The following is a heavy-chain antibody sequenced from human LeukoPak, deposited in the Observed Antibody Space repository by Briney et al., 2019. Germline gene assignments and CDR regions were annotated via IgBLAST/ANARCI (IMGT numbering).Heavy chain of an antibody. CDR2: FYPDNFDT. D-gene: IGHD2-8*01. CDR3: ARHGHCTNGVCYSDYYYYMDV. J-gene: IGHJ6*03. V-gene: IGHV5-51*01. Sequence: GESPQISCKASAYSFTSYWISRVRQMAGKHGEWWGIFYPDNFDTRYSPSFEGRVIIPVDKTLSTAYLQWRSMKASDTATYYCARHGHCTNGVCYSDYYYYMDVWGKRTTVIVSS. CDR1: AYSFTSYW.